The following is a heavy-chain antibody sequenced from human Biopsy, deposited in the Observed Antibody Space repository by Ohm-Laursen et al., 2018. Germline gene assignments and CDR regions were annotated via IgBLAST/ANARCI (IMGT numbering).Heavy chain of an antibody. J-gene: IGHJ4*02. CDR3: ARTVDTVVVTPSDH. D-gene: IGHD5-18*01. Sequence: SVKVSCKASGYLFIDYGISWVRQAPGQGLEWLGGISTYNGNTNYAQKFRGRVTMTTDKPTSTAYVELRSLRSDDTAVYYCARTVDTVVVTPSDHWGQGTLVTVSS. CDR1: GYLFIDYG. V-gene: IGHV1-18*01. CDR2: ISTYNGNT.